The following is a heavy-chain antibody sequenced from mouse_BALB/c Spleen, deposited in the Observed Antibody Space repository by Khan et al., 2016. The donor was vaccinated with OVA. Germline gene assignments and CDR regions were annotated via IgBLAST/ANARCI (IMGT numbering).Heavy chain of an antibody. D-gene: IGHD1-1*01. CDR1: GFTFSNYA. CDR2: ISSGGSYT. CDR3: AIEVASTVVATPLAY. Sequence: EVQLVESGGGLVKPGGSLKLSCAASGFTFSNYAMSWVRQTPEKRLEWVATISSGGSYTYYPDSVQGRFTISRDNAKNTLSLQMSSLRSEDTAIYDCAIEVASTVVATPLAYGGKGTLGTGSA. V-gene: IGHV5-9-3*01. J-gene: IGHJ3*01.